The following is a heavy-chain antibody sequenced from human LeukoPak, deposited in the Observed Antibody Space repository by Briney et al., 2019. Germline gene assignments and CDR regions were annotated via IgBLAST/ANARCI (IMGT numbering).Heavy chain of an antibody. CDR2: IYPGDSDT. J-gene: IGHJ6*03. CDR1: GYSFTTYW. V-gene: IGHV5-51*01. CDR3: ARWAGQRYTHFYMVV. Sequence: GESLQISCKASGYSFTTYWIGWVRQVPGKGLEWMGIIYPGDSDTRYSPSFQGQATVSADKSISTAYLQWSSLKASDTATYYCARWAGQRYTHFYMVVWGKGTTVTVSS. D-gene: IGHD2-2*02.